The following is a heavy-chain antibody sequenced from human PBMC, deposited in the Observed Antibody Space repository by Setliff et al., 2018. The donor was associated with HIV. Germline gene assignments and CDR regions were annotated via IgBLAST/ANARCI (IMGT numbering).Heavy chain of an antibody. J-gene: IGHJ6*03. CDR3: VRGWDDKVSTISAPYYYYMDV. Sequence: PSETLSLTCAFYGGSLNGFYWGWVRQSPGKGLEWIGEINHRGSTNYNPSLKSRVTIRVDMSKNQFSLVVTAVTAADTAVYYCVRGWDDKVSTISAPYYYYMDVWGKGTTVTVSS. CDR2: INHRGST. D-gene: IGHD5-12*01. V-gene: IGHV4-34*01. CDR1: GGSLNGFY.